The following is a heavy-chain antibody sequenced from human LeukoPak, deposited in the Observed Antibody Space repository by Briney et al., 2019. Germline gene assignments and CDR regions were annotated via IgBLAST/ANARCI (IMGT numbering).Heavy chain of an antibody. D-gene: IGHD6-13*01. Sequence: PGGSLRLSCAASGFTFSDYYMSWIRQAPGKGLEWVSYISSSGSTIYYADSVKGRFTISRDNAKSSLYLQMNSLRAEDTAIYYCARDLGIAAAGTDTGFDYWGQGTLVIVSS. V-gene: IGHV3-11*01. CDR2: ISSSGSTI. CDR1: GFTFSDYY. CDR3: ARDLGIAAAGTDTGFDY. J-gene: IGHJ4*02.